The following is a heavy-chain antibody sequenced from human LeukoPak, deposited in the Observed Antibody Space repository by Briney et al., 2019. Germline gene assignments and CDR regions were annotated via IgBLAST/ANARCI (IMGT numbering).Heavy chain of an antibody. CDR3: ARDDSDSESYWRD. CDR1: GFTLRSHG. J-gene: IGHJ4*02. CDR2: IWYDGSNK. Sequence: GRSLRLSCAASGFTLRSHGMHRVRQAPGKGLEWVAVIWYDGSNKAYADSVKGRFTISRDNSTNTLYLQMISLRAEDTAVYFCARDDSDSESYWRDWGQGTLVTVSS. D-gene: IGHD1-26*01. V-gene: IGHV3-33*01.